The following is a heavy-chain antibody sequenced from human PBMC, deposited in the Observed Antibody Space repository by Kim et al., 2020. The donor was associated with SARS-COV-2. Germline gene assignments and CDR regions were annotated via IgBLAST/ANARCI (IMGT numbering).Heavy chain of an antibody. D-gene: IGHD1-1*01. CDR3: ARRGGKGYFDL. CDR2: T. V-gene: IGHV4-34*01. J-gene: IGHJ2*01. Sequence: TNSNPALKSRVTISVDTSKTQFSLKLSSVTAADTAVYYCARRGGKGYFDLWGRGTLVTVSS.